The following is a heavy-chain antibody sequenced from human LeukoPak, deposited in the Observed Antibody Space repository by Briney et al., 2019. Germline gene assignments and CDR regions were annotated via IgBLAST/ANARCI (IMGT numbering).Heavy chain of an antibody. CDR2: INHSGST. V-gene: IGHV4-34*01. D-gene: IGHD6-13*01. CDR1: GGSFSGYY. Sequence: SSETLSLTCAVYGGSFSGYYSSWIRQPPGKGLEWIGEINHSGSTNYNPSLKSRVTISVDTSKNQFSPKLSSVTAADTAVYYCARGPRRRMYSSSYWFDPWGQGTLVTVSS. J-gene: IGHJ5*02. CDR3: ARGPRRRMYSSSYWFDP.